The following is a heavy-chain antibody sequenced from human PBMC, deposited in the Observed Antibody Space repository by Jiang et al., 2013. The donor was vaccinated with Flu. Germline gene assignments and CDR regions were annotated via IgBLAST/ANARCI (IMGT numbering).Heavy chain of an antibody. CDR1: GGSISSSSYY. CDR3: ARLPFAWKAAAQIDY. J-gene: IGHJ4*02. Sequence: GLVKPSETLSLTCTVSGGSISSSSYYWGWIRQPPGKGLEWIGSIYYSGSTYYNPSLKSRVTISVDTSKNQFSLKLSSVTAADTAVYYCARLPFAWKAAAQIDYWGQGTPVTVSS. CDR2: IYYSGST. D-gene: IGHD6-13*01. V-gene: IGHV4-39*01.